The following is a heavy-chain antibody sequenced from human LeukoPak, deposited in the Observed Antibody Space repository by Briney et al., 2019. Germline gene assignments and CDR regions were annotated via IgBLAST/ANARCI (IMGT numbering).Heavy chain of an antibody. Sequence: GGSLRLSCAASGFTFSSYEMNWVRQAPGKGLEWVSYISSSGSTIYYADSVKGRFTISRDNSKNTLYLQMSSLRAEDTAVYYCAKKRGVVISSSDAFDIWGQGTMVTVSS. CDR3: AKKRGVVISSSDAFDI. J-gene: IGHJ3*02. D-gene: IGHD3-3*01. V-gene: IGHV3-48*03. CDR2: ISSSGSTI. CDR1: GFTFSSYE.